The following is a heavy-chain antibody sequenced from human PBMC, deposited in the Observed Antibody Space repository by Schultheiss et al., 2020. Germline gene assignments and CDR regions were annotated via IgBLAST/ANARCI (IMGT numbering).Heavy chain of an antibody. CDR3: ASLFDGKSDY. Sequence: SETLSLTCTVSGGSISSSSYYWGWIRQPPGKGLEWIGSIYYSGSTYYNPSLKSRVTISVDTSKNQFSLKLSSVTAADTAVYYCASLFDGKSDYWGQGTLVTVSS. CDR1: GGSISSSSYY. V-gene: IGHV4-39*01. D-gene: IGHD3-9*01. J-gene: IGHJ4*02. CDR2: IYYSGST.